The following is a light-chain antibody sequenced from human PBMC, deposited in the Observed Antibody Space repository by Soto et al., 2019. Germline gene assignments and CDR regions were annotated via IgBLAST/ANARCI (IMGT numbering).Light chain of an antibody. V-gene: IGLV3-21*02. J-gene: IGLJ1*01. CDR3: QVWDSSSDSLFV. Sequence: SNAATQRPPLSAAPGPPARTACGGKNIGSKSVHWYQQKPGHAPVLVVYDDSDRPSGIPERFSGSNSGNTATLTISRVEAGDEADYYCQVWDSSSDSLFVFGTGTKGTAL. CDR2: DDS. CDR1: NIGSKS.